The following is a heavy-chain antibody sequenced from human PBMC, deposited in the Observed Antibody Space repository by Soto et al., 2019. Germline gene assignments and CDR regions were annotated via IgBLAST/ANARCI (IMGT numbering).Heavy chain of an antibody. Sequence: QVQLVQAGAEVKKPGASVKVSCKASGYTFTSYGISWVRQAPGQGVEWRGWIRAYNGNRTYAQKLQGRVTMTKDPSTSPAYMELRSLRSDETAVYYCARDLPTMDVWGQGTTVTVSS. CDR2: IRAYNGNR. V-gene: IGHV1-18*01. CDR1: GYTFTSYG. J-gene: IGHJ6*02. CDR3: ARDLPTMDV.